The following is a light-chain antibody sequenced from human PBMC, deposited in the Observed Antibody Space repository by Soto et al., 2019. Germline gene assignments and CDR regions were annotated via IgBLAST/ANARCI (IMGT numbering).Light chain of an antibody. J-gene: IGKJ2*01. CDR3: QQSYSTPMYT. CDR2: AAS. Sequence: DIQMTKSPSSLSASVGDRVTITCRASQTISSYLNWYQQQPGNAPKLLIYAASSLQSGLPSRFSGSGSGTDFTLTISSMQPEDFATYYCQQSYSTPMYTFGQGNKLEIK. V-gene: IGKV1-39*01. CDR1: QTISSY.